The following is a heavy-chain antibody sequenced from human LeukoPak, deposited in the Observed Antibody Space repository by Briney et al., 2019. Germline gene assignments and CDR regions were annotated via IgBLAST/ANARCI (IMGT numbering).Heavy chain of an antibody. CDR2: ISGGGTLT. J-gene: IGHJ3*01. CDR3: ANEYSKGDV. CDR1: GFTFSNYV. D-gene: IGHD4-11*01. V-gene: IGHV3-23*01. Sequence: GGSLRLSCVASGFTFSNYVMNWVRQAPGKGLECVSSISGGGTLTYYADSVKGRFTTSRDNSRNTLYLQMNSLRAEDTAIYYCANEYSKGDVWGQGTTVTVSS.